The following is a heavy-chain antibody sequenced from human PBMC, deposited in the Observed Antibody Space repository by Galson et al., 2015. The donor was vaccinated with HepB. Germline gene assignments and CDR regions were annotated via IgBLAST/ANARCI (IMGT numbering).Heavy chain of an antibody. D-gene: IGHD5-18*01. J-gene: IGHJ4*02. Sequence: SLRLSCAASEFTFSSFWMAWVRQAPGKGPEWVGRIRSKANNYATSYVPALEGRFTISRDDSKNMAYLHMRSLKADDTAVYYCARLGDFSGYTSAWGQGTQVTVSS. CDR3: ARLGDFSGYTSA. CDR1: EFTFSSFW. CDR2: IRSKANNYAT. V-gene: IGHV3-73*01.